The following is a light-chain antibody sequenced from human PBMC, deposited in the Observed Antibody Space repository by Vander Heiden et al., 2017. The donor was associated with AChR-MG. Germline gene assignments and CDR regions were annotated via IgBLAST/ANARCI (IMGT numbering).Light chain of an antibody. CDR1: QSVLSDSNNQNY. V-gene: IGKV4-1*01. J-gene: IGKJ3*01. CDR3: QQDHTDGPT. Sequence: DIVMTQSPDSLAVSLGERATINCKSSQSVLSDSNNQNYLAWFQQKPGQPPKLLIYWASTRESGVPDRFSASGSGTDFTLTISSLQAEDGAVYYCQQDHTDGPTFGHGTKVHIK. CDR2: WAS.